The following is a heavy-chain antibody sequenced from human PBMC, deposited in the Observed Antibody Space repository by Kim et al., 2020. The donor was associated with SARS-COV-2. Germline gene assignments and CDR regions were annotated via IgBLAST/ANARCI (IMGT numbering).Heavy chain of an antibody. J-gene: IGHJ3*02. D-gene: IGHD1-26*01. CDR3: TRVNPIGSHFWDALDI. Sequence: SVQVRFTISRDDSMNTAYLQMNSLKTEDTAVYYCTRVNPIGSHFWDALDIWGQGKMVTVSS. V-gene: IGHV3-73*01.